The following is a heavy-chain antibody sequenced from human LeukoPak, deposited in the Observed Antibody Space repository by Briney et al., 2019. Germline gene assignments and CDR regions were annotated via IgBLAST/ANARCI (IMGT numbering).Heavy chain of an antibody. J-gene: IGHJ3*02. D-gene: IGHD3-22*01. V-gene: IGHV3-49*04. CDR3: TKLHFHDSSGYYTLLPLGAFDI. CDR2: IRSNVFGGTT. CDR1: GFRFDDNA. Sequence: GGSLRLSCVTSGFRFDDNAMSWVRQAPGKGLEWVGLIRSNVFGGTTEYAASVRGRCSISRDDSKSIAYLQMNSLKTEDSAIYYCTKLHFHDSSGYYTLLPLGAFDIWGQGTMVTVSS.